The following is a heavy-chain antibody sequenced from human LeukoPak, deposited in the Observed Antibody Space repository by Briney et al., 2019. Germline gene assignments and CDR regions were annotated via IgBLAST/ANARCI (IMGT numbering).Heavy chain of an antibody. V-gene: IGHV3-23*01. CDR3: AKVKSKGYSSSRHFDY. Sequence: GGSLRLSCAASGFTFTSYAVSWVRQAPGKGLEWVSTISGSGDNTYYADSVRGRFTISRDNSKNTVYLQMNSLRAEDTAVYYCAKVKSKGYSSSRHFDYWGQGTLVTVSS. CDR1: GFTFTSYA. D-gene: IGHD6-13*01. J-gene: IGHJ4*02. CDR2: ISGSGDNT.